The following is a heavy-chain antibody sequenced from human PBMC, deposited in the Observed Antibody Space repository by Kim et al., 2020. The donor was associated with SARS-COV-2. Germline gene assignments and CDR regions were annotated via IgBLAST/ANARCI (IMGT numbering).Heavy chain of an antibody. CDR3: ARAVSQTGMDV. V-gene: IGHV4-34*01. J-gene: IGHJ6*02. CDR2: T. Sequence: TNYNPSLKSRVTISVDTSKNQFSLKLSSVTAADTAVYYCARAVSQTGMDVWGQGTTVTVSS.